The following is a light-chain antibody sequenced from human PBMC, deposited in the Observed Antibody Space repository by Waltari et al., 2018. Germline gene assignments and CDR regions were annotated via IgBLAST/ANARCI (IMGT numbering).Light chain of an antibody. CDR2: DVN. Sequence: QSALTQPHSVSGSPGQSVTISCTGTSSDVGYYDDVSWYQQHPGKAPKVGIYDVNKRPSVVPVRFSGSKSGNTASLTISGLQADDEADYYCCSCAGTCIFIFFGGGTKLTVL. CDR3: CSCAGTCIFIF. J-gene: IGLJ2*01. CDR1: SSDVGYYDD. V-gene: IGLV2-11*01.